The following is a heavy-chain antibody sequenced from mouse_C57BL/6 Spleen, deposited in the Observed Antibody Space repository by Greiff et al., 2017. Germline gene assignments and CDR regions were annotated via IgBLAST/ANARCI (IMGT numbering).Heavy chain of an antibody. CDR2: IYPRSGNT. J-gene: IGHJ4*01. CDR3: AREHMGYYAMDY. V-gene: IGHV1-81*01. D-gene: IGHD1-1*02. Sequence: QVQLQPSGAELARPGASVKLSCKASGYTFTSYGLSWVKQRTGQGLEWIGEIYPRSGNTYYNEKFKGKATRTADKSSSTAYMELRSLTSEDSAVYFWAREHMGYYAMDYWGQGTSVTGSS. CDR1: GYTFTSYG.